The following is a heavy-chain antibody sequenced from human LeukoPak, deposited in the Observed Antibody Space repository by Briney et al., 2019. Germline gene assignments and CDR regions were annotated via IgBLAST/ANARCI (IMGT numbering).Heavy chain of an antibody. CDR3: ARGTYYYDSSATYNWFDR. CDR2: ISSSSSYI. Sequence: GGSLRLSCAASGFTFSSYAMHWVRQAPGKGLEWVSSISSSSSYIYYADSVKGRFTISRDNAKNSLYLQMNSLRAEDTAVYYCARGTYYYDSSATYNWFDRWGQGTLVTVSS. J-gene: IGHJ5*02. CDR1: GFTFSSYA. V-gene: IGHV3-21*01. D-gene: IGHD3-22*01.